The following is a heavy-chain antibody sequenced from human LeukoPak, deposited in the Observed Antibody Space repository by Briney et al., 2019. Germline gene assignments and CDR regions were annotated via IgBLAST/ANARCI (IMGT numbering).Heavy chain of an antibody. V-gene: IGHV3-30*18. Sequence: GGSLRLSCAASGFTFSSYGMHWVRQAPGKGLEWVAVISYDGSNKYYADSVKGRFTISRDNSKNTLYLQMNSLRAEDTAVYYCAKKPRLAPISSSWYSFYYYYGMDVWGQGTTVTVSS. CDR1: GFTFSSYG. D-gene: IGHD6-13*01. CDR2: ISYDGSNK. J-gene: IGHJ6*02. CDR3: AKKPRLAPISSSWYSFYYYYGMDV.